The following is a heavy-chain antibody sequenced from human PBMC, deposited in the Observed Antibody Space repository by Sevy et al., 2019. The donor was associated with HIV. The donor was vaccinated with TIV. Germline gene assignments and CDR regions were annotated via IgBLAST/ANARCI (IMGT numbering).Heavy chain of an antibody. CDR1: GFTFITYT. D-gene: IGHD3-22*01. CDR3: ARANLDSSGSYDAFDI. V-gene: IGHV3-21*01. CDR2: ICISSSYI. Sequence: GGSLRLSCAASGFTFITYTMNWVRQAPGKGLEWVSSICISSSYIYYADSLKGRFSVSRDNAKHSLYPQMNSLRAEDMAMYYCARANLDSSGSYDAFDIGAQGTMVTVSS. J-gene: IGHJ3*02.